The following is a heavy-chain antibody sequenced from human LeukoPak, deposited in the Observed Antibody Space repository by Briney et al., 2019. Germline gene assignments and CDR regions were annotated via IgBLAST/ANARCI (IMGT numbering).Heavy chain of an antibody. J-gene: IGHJ6*02. CDR1: GGSISSGSYY. CDR2: IYTSGST. Sequence: PSGTLSLTCTVSGGSISSGSYYWSWIRQPAGKGLEWIGRIYTSGSTNYNPSLKSRVTISVDTSKNQFSLKLSSVTAADTAVYYCARAYLSRETYYYYYYGMDVWGQGTTVTVSS. D-gene: IGHD2/OR15-2a*01. V-gene: IGHV4-61*02. CDR3: ARAYLSRETYYYYYYGMDV.